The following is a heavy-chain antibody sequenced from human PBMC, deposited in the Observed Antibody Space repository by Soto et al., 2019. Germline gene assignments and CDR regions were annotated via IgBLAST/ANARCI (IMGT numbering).Heavy chain of an antibody. D-gene: IGHD1-7*01. Sequence: EVQLVQSGAEVKKPGESLKISCKGSGYSFTSYWIGWVRQMPGKGLEWMGIIYPGDSDTRYSPSFQGQVTISADKSISTAYLQWSSLKASDTAMYYCARRVAYNWNSHRVPWGWFDPWGQGTLVTVSS. V-gene: IGHV5-51*01. CDR3: ARRVAYNWNSHRVPWGWFDP. CDR2: IYPGDSDT. J-gene: IGHJ5*02. CDR1: GYSFTSYW.